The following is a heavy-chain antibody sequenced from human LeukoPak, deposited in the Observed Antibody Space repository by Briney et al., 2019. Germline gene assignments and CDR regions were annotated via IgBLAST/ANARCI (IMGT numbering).Heavy chain of an antibody. CDR3: AKDGGYGSGSYYPDY. Sequence: GGSLRLSCAASGFTFSSYAMNWVRQAPGKGLEWVSSISGGAGGASYADSVKGRFTMSRDNSKNALYLQMNSLRAEDTAVYYCAKDGGYGSGSYYPDYWGQGTLVTVSS. J-gene: IGHJ4*02. CDR2: ISGGAGGA. D-gene: IGHD3-10*01. CDR1: GFTFSSYA. V-gene: IGHV3-23*01.